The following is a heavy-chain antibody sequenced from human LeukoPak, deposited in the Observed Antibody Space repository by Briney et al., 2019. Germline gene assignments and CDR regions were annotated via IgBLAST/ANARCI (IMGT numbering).Heavy chain of an antibody. Sequence: GESLKISCKGSGYSFTSYWIGWVRQLPGKGLEWMGIIYPGDSDTRYSLSFQGQVTISADKSISTAYLQWSSLKASDTAMYYCARRNIPSAFDIWGQGTMVTVSS. D-gene: IGHD2-21*01. CDR3: ARRNIPSAFDI. V-gene: IGHV5-51*01. CDR2: IYPGDSDT. CDR1: GYSFTSYW. J-gene: IGHJ3*02.